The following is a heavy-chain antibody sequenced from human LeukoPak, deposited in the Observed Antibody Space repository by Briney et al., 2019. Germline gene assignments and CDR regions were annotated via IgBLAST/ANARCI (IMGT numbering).Heavy chain of an antibody. V-gene: IGHV4-59*01. J-gene: IGHJ5*02. CDR2: IYYSGST. Sequence: SETLSLTCTVSGGSISSYYWSWIRQPPGKGLEWIGYIYYSGSTNYNPSLKSRVTISVDTSKNQFSLKLSSVTAADTAVYYCARVHSSSWYEASPPAVPCHWFDPWGQGTLVTVSS. CDR1: GGSISSYY. CDR3: ARVHSSSWYEASPPAVPCHWFDP. D-gene: IGHD6-13*01.